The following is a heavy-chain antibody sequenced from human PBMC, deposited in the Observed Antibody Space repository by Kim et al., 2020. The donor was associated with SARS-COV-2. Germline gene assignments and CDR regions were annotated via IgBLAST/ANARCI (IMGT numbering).Heavy chain of an antibody. D-gene: IGHD6-13*01. CDR1: GGTFSSYA. V-gene: IGHV1-69*13. CDR2: IIPIFGTA. CDR3: AGDLIAAAGTFGY. J-gene: IGHJ4*02. Sequence: SVKVSCKASGGTFSSYAISWVRQAPGQGLEWMGGIIPIFGTANYAQKFQGRVTITADESTSTAYMELSSLRSEDTAVYYCAGDLIAAAGTFGYWGQGTLVTVSS.